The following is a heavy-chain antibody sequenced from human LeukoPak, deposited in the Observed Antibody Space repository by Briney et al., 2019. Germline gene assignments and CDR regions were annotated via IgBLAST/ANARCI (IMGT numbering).Heavy chain of an antibody. CDR1: GGSISSGSYY. V-gene: IGHV4-61*02. D-gene: IGHD4-17*01. J-gene: IGHJ4*02. CDR2: IYTSGST. Sequence: SETLSLTCTVSGGSISSGSYYWSWIRQPAGKGLEWIGRIYTSGSTNYNPSLKSRVTISVDTSKNQFSLKLSSVTAADTAVYYCAREDTVTTILDYWGQGTLVTVSS. CDR3: AREDTVTTILDY.